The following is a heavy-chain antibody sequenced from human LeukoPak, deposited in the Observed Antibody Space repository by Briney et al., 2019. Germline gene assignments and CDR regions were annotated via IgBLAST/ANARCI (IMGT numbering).Heavy chain of an antibody. Sequence: PGGSLRLSCAASGFTFSSYWMSWVRQAPGKGLEWVAVISYDGSNKYYADSVKGRFTISRDNAKNSLYLQMNSLRAEDTAVYYCARASRFDYGSGSFWFDPWGQGTLVTVSS. V-gene: IGHV3-30-3*01. CDR1: GFTFSSYW. CDR3: ARASRFDYGSGSFWFDP. J-gene: IGHJ5*02. D-gene: IGHD3-10*01. CDR2: ISYDGSNK.